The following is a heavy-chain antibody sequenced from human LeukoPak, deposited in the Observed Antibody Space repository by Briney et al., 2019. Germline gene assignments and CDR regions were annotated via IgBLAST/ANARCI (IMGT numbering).Heavy chain of an antibody. V-gene: IGHV4-34*01. Sequence: SETLSLTCAVYGGSFSDYYWSWIRQPPGKGLEWIGSIYYSGSTYYNPSLKSRVTISVDTSKNQFSLKLSSVTAADTAVYYCARGTRKDYVWGPWGQGTMVTVSS. J-gene: IGHJ3*01. CDR2: IYYSGST. CDR1: GGSFSDYY. CDR3: ARGTRKDYVWGP. D-gene: IGHD3-16*01.